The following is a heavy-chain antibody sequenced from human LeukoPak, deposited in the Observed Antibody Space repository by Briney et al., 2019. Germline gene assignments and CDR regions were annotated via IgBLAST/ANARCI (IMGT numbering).Heavy chain of an antibody. CDR1: GCTFSNYW. Sequence: GGSPRLSCPASGCTFSNYWMHWVRQAPGKGLEWVSRINERATIISYADSVKGRFTISRENARNTLYLQMNSLTAEDTAVYYCARDRGGSYSAIDYWGQGTLVTVSS. CDR3: ARDRGGSYSAIDY. V-gene: IGHV3-74*01. J-gene: IGHJ4*02. CDR2: INERATII. D-gene: IGHD1-26*01.